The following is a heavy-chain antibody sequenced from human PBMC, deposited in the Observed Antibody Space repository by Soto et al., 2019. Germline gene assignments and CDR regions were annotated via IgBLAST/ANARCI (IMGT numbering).Heavy chain of an antibody. CDR3: ARDGERYCSGGSCYSYY. CDR1: GYTLTELS. J-gene: IGHJ4*01. Sequence: ASVKVSCKVSGYTLTELSMHWVRQAPGKGLEWMGGFDPEDGETIYAQKLQGRVTMTTDTSTSTAYMELRSLRSDDTAVYYCARDGERYCSGGSCYSYYWG. D-gene: IGHD2-15*01. CDR2: FDPEDGET. V-gene: IGHV1-24*01.